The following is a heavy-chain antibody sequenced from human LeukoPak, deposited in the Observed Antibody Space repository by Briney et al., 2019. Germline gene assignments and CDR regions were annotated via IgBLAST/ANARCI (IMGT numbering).Heavy chain of an antibody. J-gene: IGHJ1*01. CDR1: GLTISNDF. CDR3: ARDTDYYGSGRHGYFDH. V-gene: IGHV3-66*01. CDR2: IYSGGST. Sequence: GGSLRLSCAASGLTISNDFMGWVRQAPGKGLEWVSLIYSGGSTYSADSVKGRFTISRDNSKNTLHLQMNSLRVEDTAVYYCARDTDYYGSGRHGYFDHWGQGTLVTVSS. D-gene: IGHD3-10*01.